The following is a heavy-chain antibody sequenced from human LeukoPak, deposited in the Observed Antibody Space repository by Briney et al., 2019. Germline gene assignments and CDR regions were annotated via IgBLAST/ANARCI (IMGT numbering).Heavy chain of an antibody. CDR1: GGSISSYY. CDR3: ARHLYYDSSGLFDY. J-gene: IGHJ4*02. Sequence: SETLSLTCTVSGGSISSYYWSWIRQPPGKGLEWIGYIYYSGSTNYNPSLKSRVTISVDTSKNQFSLKLSSVTAADTAVYYCARHLYYDSSGLFDYWGQGTLVTVSS. V-gene: IGHV4-59*08. CDR2: IYYSGST. D-gene: IGHD3-22*01.